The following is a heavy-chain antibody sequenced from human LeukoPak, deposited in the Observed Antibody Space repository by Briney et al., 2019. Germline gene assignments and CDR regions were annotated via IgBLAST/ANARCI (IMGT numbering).Heavy chain of an antibody. J-gene: IGHJ4*02. V-gene: IGHV4-38-2*01. CDR3: ARVTRNSGWFFDY. D-gene: IGHD6-19*01. Sequence: SETLSLTCDVSGYSISGGYFWGWIRQPPGMGLEWIGSTAHRGSTYYNPFLKGRVSISIDGSKNQFSLSLTSATAADTAIYYCARVTRNSGWFFDYWGQGTLATVSS. CDR2: TAHRGST. CDR1: GYSISGGYF.